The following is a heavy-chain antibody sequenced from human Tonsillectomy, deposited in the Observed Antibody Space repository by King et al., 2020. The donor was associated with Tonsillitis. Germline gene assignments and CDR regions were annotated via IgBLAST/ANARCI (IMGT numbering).Heavy chain of an antibody. Sequence: VQLVESGGGLVQPGGSLRLSCAASGFTFSTYSMNWVRQAPGKGLEWVSYISSSSSTIHNADSVKGRFTISRDNAKNSLYLQTNSLRAEDTAVYYCARVYSSGWYRDYFDYWGQGTLVTVSS. J-gene: IGHJ4*02. V-gene: IGHV3-48*01. CDR1: GFTFSTYS. CDR3: ARVYSSGWYRDYFDY. D-gene: IGHD6-19*01. CDR2: ISSSSSTI.